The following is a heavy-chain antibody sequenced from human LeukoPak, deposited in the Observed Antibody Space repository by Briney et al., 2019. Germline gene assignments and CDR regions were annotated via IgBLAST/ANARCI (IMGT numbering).Heavy chain of an antibody. D-gene: IGHD3-10*01. Sequence: PSETLSLTCTVSGGSISSTTHYWGWIRQPPGKGLEWIGSIFYSGITYYNPSLKSRVTMSVDTSKNQFSLNLSSVTAADTAIYYCARLAYGSTYWGQGTLVTVSS. CDR2: IFYSGIT. CDR3: ARLAYGSTY. V-gene: IGHV4-39*01. CDR1: GGSISSTTHY. J-gene: IGHJ4*02.